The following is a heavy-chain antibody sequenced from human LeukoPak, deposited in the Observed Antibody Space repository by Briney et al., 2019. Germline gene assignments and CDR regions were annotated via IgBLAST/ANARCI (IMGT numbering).Heavy chain of an antibody. CDR3: ARYGPGSGTFSTPWYFAY. CDR1: DRSFSIYH. D-gene: IGHD1-26*01. V-gene: IGHV4-34*01. CDR2: INLSGTT. Sequence: SESLSLTCAVADRSFSIYHRTWLRQPPWKGLEWIGEINLSGTTNYNPSLMSRVTISVDTSKNQFSLKLSSVTAADTAMYYCARYGPGSGTFSTPWYFAYWGQGTLVTVSS. J-gene: IGHJ4*02.